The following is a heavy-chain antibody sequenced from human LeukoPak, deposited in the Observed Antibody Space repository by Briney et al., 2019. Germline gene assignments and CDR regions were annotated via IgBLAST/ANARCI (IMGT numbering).Heavy chain of an antibody. V-gene: IGHV4-59*11. CDR2: IYGSGST. CDR3: ARDDYGDYFGAFDI. J-gene: IGHJ3*02. CDR1: SVSISSHY. D-gene: IGHD4-17*01. Sequence: SETLSLTCTISSVSISSHYWNWIRQPPGKGLEWIGCIYGSGSTHYNPSLKSRVTISVDTSKNEFSLKLTSVTAADTAVYYCARDDYGDYFGAFDIWGQGTLVTVSS.